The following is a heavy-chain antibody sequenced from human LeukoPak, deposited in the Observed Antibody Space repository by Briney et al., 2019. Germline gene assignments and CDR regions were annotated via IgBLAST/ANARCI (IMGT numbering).Heavy chain of an antibody. CDR3: ARGVARYYGSGSYDY. D-gene: IGHD3-10*01. CDR1: GGSFSGYY. J-gene: IGHJ4*02. Sequence: SETLSLTCAVYGGSFSGYYWSWIRQPPEMGLEWIGQIYHSGSTKYSGSLKSRVTISVDTSKNQFSLKLNSVTAADTAVYYCARGVARYYGSGSYDYWGQGTLVTVSS. CDR2: IYHSGST. V-gene: IGHV4-34*01.